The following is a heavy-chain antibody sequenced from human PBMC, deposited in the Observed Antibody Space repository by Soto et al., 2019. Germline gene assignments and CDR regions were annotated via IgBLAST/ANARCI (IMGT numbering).Heavy chain of an antibody. V-gene: IGHV3-30-3*01. D-gene: IGHD4-17*01. J-gene: IGHJ4*02. Sequence: QVQLVESGGGVVQPGRSLRLSCAASGFTFSSYAMHWVRQAPGKGLEWVAVISYDGSNKYYADSVKGRFTISRDNSKNTLYLQMNSLRAEDTAVYCARGGRGDYGDKGDYWGQGTLVTVSS. CDR1: GFTFSSYA. CDR2: ISYDGSNK. CDR3: ARGGRGDYGDKGDY.